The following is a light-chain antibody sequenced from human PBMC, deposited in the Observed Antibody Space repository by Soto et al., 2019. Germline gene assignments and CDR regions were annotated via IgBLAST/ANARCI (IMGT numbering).Light chain of an antibody. CDR2: LGS. J-gene: IGKJ4*01. CDR3: MQALQSPLT. Sequence: DIAMPQSPLSLPATPGEPASISCRSSQSLLHRNGYNYLDWYMQKPGQSPQLLIYLGSNRAAVVPDRFSGSGSGTDFTLKISRVEAEAVGVYYYMQALQSPLTFGGGTKVDSK. CDR1: QSLLHRNGYNY. V-gene: IGKV2-28*01.